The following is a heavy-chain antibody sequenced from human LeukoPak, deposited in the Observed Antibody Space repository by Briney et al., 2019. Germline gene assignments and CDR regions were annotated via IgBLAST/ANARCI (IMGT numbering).Heavy chain of an antibody. J-gene: IGHJ1*01. CDR3: AKGGRNTGFQH. CDR2: IGSGGGAT. CDR1: EFTFSTYA. V-gene: IGHV3-23*01. D-gene: IGHD1-14*01. Sequence: GGSLRLSCAASEFTFSTYAMSWVRQAPGKGLEWVSAIGSGGGATYYADSVKGRFTVSRDNSKNTLYLQMNSLRAEDTAVYYCAKGGRNTGFQHWGQGTLVTVSS.